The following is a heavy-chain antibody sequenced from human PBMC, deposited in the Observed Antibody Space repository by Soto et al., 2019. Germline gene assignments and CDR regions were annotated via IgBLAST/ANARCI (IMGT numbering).Heavy chain of an antibody. Sequence: QVQLVESGGGVVQPGTSLRLSCAASGFSFGSHAMHWVRQAPGKGLQWVAVISYHGVNKYYTDSVRGRFTVSRDNSKKTVYLQVDSLRSEDTGVYRCVRGGYLQDPGSDVWGQGTLVTVSS. CDR3: VRGGYLQDPGSDV. D-gene: IGHD5-18*01. CDR1: GFSFGSHA. V-gene: IGHV3-30*04. J-gene: IGHJ4*02. CDR2: ISYHGVNK.